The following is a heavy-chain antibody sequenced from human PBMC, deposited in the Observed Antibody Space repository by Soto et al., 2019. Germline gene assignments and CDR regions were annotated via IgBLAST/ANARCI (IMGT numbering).Heavy chain of an antibody. J-gene: IGHJ4*02. CDR3: ARAPYASGPTYVAS. V-gene: IGHV4-59*02. CDR1: GDSVSSSY. Sequence: SETLSLTGTVSGDSVSSSYTYWIRQPPGKGLEWMGYIYYSGNSNYNPSLKSRVTMSVDTTKNQVSLKLSSATAADTAIYYCARAPYASGPTYVASWGQGALVTVSS. D-gene: IGHD3-10*01. CDR2: IYYSGNS.